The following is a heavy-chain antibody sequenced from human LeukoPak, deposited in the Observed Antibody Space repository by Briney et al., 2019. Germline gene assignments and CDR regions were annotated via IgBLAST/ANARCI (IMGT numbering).Heavy chain of an antibody. V-gene: IGHV3-30*03. D-gene: IGHD3-22*01. CDR3: ARSYYDSSGYYDY. CDR1: GFTFSSYG. J-gene: IGHJ4*02. Sequence: GGSLRLSCTASGFTFSSYGMHWVRQAPGKGLEWVTVISYDGSNKYFADSVKGRFTISRDNSKNTLYLQMNSLRAEDTAVYYCARSYYDSSGYYDYWGQGTLVTVSS. CDR2: ISYDGSNK.